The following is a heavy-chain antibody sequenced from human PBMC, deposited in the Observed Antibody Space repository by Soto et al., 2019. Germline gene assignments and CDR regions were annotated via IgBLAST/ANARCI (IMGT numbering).Heavy chain of an antibody. CDR2: ISSDGSTT. V-gene: IGHV3-74*01. CDR1: GFTFSRYW. CDR3: ARDWHGGLSVIYFDY. D-gene: IGHD3-16*01. J-gene: IGHJ4*02. Sequence: PGGSLRLSCAASGFTFSRYWMHWVRQTPGKGLVWVSRISSDGSTTTYADSVKGRFTVSRDDAKNTLYLQMNSLTADDTAVYYRARDWHGGLSVIYFDYWGQGALVTVSS.